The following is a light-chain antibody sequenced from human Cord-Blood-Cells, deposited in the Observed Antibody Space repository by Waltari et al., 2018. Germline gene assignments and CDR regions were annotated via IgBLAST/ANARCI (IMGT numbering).Light chain of an antibody. CDR2: GAS. V-gene: IGKV3-15*01. Sequence: EIVMTQSPATLSVSPGERATLSRRASQGVSSNLAWYQQKPGQAPRLLIYGASTRATGIPARFSGSGSGTEFTLTISSLQSEDFAVYYCQQYNNWPRTFGQGTKVEIK. CDR1: QGVSSN. J-gene: IGKJ1*01. CDR3: QQYNNWPRT.